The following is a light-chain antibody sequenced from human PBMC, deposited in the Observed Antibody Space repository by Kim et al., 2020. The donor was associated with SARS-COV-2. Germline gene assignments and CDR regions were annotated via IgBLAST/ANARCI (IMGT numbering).Light chain of an antibody. CDR3: QVWDLYSLF. J-gene: IGLJ2*01. Sequence: VAPGETATITCGGNKIGSKSVHWYQQRPGQAPVLVIYYDTDRPSGIPARFSGSNSGDTATLTISRVEAEDEADYFCQVWDLYSLFFGGGTQLTVL. V-gene: IGLV3-21*04. CDR1: KIGSKS. CDR2: YDT.